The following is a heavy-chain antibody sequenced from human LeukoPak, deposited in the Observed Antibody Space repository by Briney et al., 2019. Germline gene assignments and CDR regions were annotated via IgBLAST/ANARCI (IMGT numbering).Heavy chain of an antibody. D-gene: IGHD2-2*01. CDR3: ARDVVVVPAATGGYYYYYMDV. Sequence: SETLSLTCTVSGGSISSYYWSWIRQPPGKGLEWIGYIYYSGSTNYNPSLKSRITISVDTSKNQFSLKLSSVTAADTAVYYCARDVVVVPAATGGYYYYYMDVWGKGTTVTVSS. V-gene: IGHV4-59*01. CDR2: IYYSGST. J-gene: IGHJ6*03. CDR1: GGSISSYY.